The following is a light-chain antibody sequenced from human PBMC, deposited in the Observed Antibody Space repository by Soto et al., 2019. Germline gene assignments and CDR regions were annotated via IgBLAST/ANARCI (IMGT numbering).Light chain of an antibody. J-gene: IGKJ3*01. V-gene: IGKV1-33*01. CDR1: QDVKTY. CDR3: QEYGVVPR. Sequence: DMQMTQSPSSLSASVGDRVTITCQASQDVKTYLNWYQQKPGKVPKLLIYDASKLEAGVPSRFRGSGSATDFTLTITSLQPEDTATYYCQEYGVVPRFGPGTKLNIK. CDR2: DAS.